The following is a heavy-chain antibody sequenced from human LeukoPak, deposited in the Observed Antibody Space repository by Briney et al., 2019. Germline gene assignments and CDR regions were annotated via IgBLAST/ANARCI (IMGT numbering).Heavy chain of an antibody. D-gene: IGHD6-13*01. CDR1: GFTFSSYS. Sequence: GGSLRLSCAASGFTFSSYSMNWVRQAPGKGLEWVSYISSSSSTIYYADSVKGRFTVSRDNAKNSLDLQMNSLRAEDTAVYYCARFIAAPYYFDYWGRGTLVTVSS. J-gene: IGHJ4*02. V-gene: IGHV3-48*01. CDR2: ISSSSSTI. CDR3: ARFIAAPYYFDY.